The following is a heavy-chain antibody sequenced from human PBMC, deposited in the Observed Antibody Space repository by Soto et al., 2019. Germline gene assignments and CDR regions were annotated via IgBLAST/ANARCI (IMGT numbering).Heavy chain of an antibody. D-gene: IGHD3-10*01. Sequence: GGSLRLSCVASGFPFSAYAMNWVRQTPGKGLEWVCGIGGSGTTIYCADSVKGRFTISRDNFGNTRYLQMNSVRVEDTAVYYGARSVRPLSWFDPWGQGTRVTVSS. CDR1: GFPFSAYA. CDR3: ARSVRPLSWFDP. V-gene: IGHV3-23*01. J-gene: IGHJ5*02. CDR2: IGGSGTTI.